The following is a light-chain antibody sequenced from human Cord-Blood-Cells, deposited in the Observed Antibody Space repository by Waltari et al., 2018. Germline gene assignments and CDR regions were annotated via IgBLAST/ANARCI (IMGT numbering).Light chain of an antibody. V-gene: IGLV4-69*01. J-gene: IGLJ2*01. CDR1: SGHSSYA. CDR3: QTWGTGIQV. CDR2: LNSAGSH. Sequence: QLVLTQSPSASASLGASVKLTCTLSSGHSSYAIAWHQQQPEKGPRYLMKLNSAGSHSKGDGSPDRFSGSSSGAERYLTISSLQSEDEADYYCQTWGTGIQVFGGGTKLTVL.